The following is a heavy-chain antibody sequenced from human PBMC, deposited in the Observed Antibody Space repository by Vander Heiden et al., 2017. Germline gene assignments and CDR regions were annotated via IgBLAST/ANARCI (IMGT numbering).Heavy chain of an antibody. CDR1: GGPVSSGSYY. Sequence: QVQLQESGPGLVKPSETLSLTCTVSGGPVSSGSYYWSWIRQPPGKGLEWIGYIYYSGSTNYNPSLKSRVTISVDTSKNQFSLKLSSVTAADTAVYYCAAYGDYSSSFYYYYGMDVWGQGTTVTVSS. CDR2: IYYSGST. V-gene: IGHV4-61*01. D-gene: IGHD4-17*01. CDR3: AAYGDYSSSFYYYYGMDV. J-gene: IGHJ6*02.